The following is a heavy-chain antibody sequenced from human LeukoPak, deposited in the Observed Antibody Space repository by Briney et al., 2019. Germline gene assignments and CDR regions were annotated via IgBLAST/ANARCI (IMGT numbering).Heavy chain of an antibody. CDR3: GRPQRLGAFDI. V-gene: IGHV5-51*01. CDR1: GYSFTSHW. CDR2: IYPGDSDT. J-gene: IGHJ3*02. D-gene: IGHD5-24*01. Sequence: GESLKISCKGSGYSFTSHWIGWVRQMPGKGLEWMGIIYPGDSDTRYSPSFQGQVTISADKSISTAYLQWSSLKASDTATYYCGRPQRLGAFDIWGQGTMVTVSS.